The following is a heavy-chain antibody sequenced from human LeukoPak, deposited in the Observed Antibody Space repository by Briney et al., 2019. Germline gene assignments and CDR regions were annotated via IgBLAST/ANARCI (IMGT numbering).Heavy chain of an antibody. J-gene: IGHJ5*02. Sequence: GESRNIPGKCIGYTFISYQLGGARQMPGKGLEWMGIIYLGDSDTRYSPSFQGQVTISADKSISTAYLQWSSLKASDTAMYYCSRRVLDVVKPQGFDRWGQGTLVTVSS. CDR1: GYTFISYQ. D-gene: IGHD2-21*01. V-gene: IGHV5-51*01. CDR2: IYLGDSDT. CDR3: SRRVLDVVKPQGFDR.